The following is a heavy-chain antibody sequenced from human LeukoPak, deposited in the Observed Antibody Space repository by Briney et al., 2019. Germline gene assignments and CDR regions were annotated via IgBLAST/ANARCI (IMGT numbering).Heavy chain of an antibody. V-gene: IGHV3-48*01. CDR3: ARYSGSYYMGDY. CDR2: ISSSSNTI. Sequence: PGGSLRLSCAASGFTFSSYSMNWVRQTPGKGLEGVSYISSSSNTIYYAHSVKGRFTISRDNAKNSLYLQLNSLRAEDTAVYYCARYSGSYYMGDYWGQGTLVTVSS. J-gene: IGHJ4*02. CDR1: GFTFSSYS. D-gene: IGHD3-10*01.